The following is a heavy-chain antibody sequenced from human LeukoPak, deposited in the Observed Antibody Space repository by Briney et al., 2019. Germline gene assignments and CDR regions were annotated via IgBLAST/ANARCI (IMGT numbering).Heavy chain of an antibody. CDR3: ARLSAMVRGPEDIFYFEY. V-gene: IGHV3-7*01. CDR2: IRPDGSEK. CDR1: GFSFSTYW. J-gene: IGHJ4*02. D-gene: IGHD3-10*01. Sequence: GGSLRLSCETSGFSFSTYWMSWVRQAPGKGLEWVANIRPDGSEKYYVDSVKGRLTISRDIAKQSVFLQMTSLRVEDTAVYYCARLSAMVRGPEDIFYFEYWGLGTLVTVSS.